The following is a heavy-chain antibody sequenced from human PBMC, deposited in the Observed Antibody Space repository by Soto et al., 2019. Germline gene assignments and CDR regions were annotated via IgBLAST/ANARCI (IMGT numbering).Heavy chain of an antibody. CDR2: INPNSGGT. V-gene: IGHV1-2*02. CDR1: GYTFTGYY. Sequence: ASVKVSCKASGYTFTGYYMHWVRQAPGQGLEWMGWINPNSGGTNYAQKFQGRVTMTRDTSISTAFMELSRLRSDDTAVYYCAVATVVNPHYYYYGMDVWGQGTKVTLSS. J-gene: IGHJ6*02. CDR3: AVATVVNPHYYYYGMDV. D-gene: IGHD5-12*01.